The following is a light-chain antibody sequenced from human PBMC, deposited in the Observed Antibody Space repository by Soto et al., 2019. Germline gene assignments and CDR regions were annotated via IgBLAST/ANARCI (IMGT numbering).Light chain of an antibody. V-gene: IGKV3-20*01. CDR1: QGISSSY. Sequence: EIVLTQSPGTLSLSPGERATLSCRASQGISSSYLAWYHQKPGQAPRLLIFGASSRATGIPDRFSGSESGTDFTLTISRLEPEDFAVYYCQHYGSSPRWTFGQGTKVEIK. J-gene: IGKJ1*01. CDR3: QHYGSSPRWT. CDR2: GAS.